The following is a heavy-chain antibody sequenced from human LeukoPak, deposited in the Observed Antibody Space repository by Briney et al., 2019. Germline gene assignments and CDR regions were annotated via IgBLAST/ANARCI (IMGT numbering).Heavy chain of an antibody. CDR2: IYYSGST. CDR3: ARGDLGAFDI. D-gene: IGHD3-10*01. Sequence: PSETLSLTCTVSGGSISSDYWSWIRHPPGKGLEYIGYIYYSGSTNYNPSPKSRVTISLYTSKNKSSLKLSSVTAADTTVHYSARGDLGAFDIWGQGTMVTVSS. J-gene: IGHJ3*02. V-gene: IGHV4-59*08. CDR1: GGSISSDY.